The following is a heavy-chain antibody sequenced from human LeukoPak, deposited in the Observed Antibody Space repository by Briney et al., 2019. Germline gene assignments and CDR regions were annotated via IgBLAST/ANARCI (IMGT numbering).Heavy chain of an antibody. Sequence: ASVKVSCKASGYTFNHHGISWVRQAPGQGLEWMGWISCYNGDTNYAQKFQGRVTMSTATSTSTAYMELTGLRSDDTAVYYCMRGPTNTSGRYAYFDYWGQGTLVTVSS. V-gene: IGHV1-18*01. CDR2: ISCYNGDT. CDR3: MRGPTNTSGRYAYFDY. CDR1: GYTFNHHG. D-gene: IGHD6-25*01. J-gene: IGHJ4*02.